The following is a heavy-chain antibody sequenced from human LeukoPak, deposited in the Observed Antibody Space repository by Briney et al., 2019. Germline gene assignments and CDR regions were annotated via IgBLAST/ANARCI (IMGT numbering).Heavy chain of an antibody. J-gene: IGHJ4*02. CDR2: ISGSGGST. D-gene: IGHD3-16*02. Sequence: GGSLRLSCAASGFTFSSYAMSWVRQAPGKGLEWVSAISGSGGSTYYADSVKGRFTISRDNSKNTLYLQMNSLRAEDTAVYYCAKNPLFVWGSYRSTYYFDYWGQGTLVTVPS. CDR1: GFTFSSYA. CDR3: AKNPLFVWGSYRSTYYFDY. V-gene: IGHV3-23*01.